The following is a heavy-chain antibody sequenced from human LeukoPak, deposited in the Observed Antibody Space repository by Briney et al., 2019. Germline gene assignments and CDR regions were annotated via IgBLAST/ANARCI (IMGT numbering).Heavy chain of an antibody. J-gene: IGHJ4*02. CDR3: ASREDIVVVPAEHYFDY. CDR1: GYTFTSYY. CDR2: INPNSGGT. Sequence: ASVKVSCKASGYTFTSYYMHWVRQAPGQGLEWMGWINPNSGGTNYAQKFQGRVTMTRDTSISTAYMELSRLRSDDTAVYYCASREDIVVVPAEHYFDYWGQGTLVTVSS. V-gene: IGHV1-2*02. D-gene: IGHD2-2*01.